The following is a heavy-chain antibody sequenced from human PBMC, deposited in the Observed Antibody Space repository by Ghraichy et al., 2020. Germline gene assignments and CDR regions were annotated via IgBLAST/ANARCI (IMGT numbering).Heavy chain of an antibody. CDR3: AVRGDFWKYLDY. CDR2: IYHTGST. V-gene: IGHV4-4*02. D-gene: IGHD3-3*01. Sequence: SETLSLTCAVSGASISSSNYWSWVRQPPGKGLEWIGEIYHTGSTNYNSSLKSRVTISVDKSKSQFSLRLNSVTAADTAVYYCAVRGDFWKYLDYWGQGTLVTVSS. CDR1: GASISSSNY. J-gene: IGHJ4*02.